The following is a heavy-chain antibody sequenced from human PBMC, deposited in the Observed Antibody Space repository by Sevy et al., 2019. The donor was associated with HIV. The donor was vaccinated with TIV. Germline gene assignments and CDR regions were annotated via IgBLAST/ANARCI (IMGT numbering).Heavy chain of an antibody. J-gene: IGHJ4*02. CDR1: SGSFSDFY. CDR2: LNHREVT. Sequence: SETLSLTCTVYSGSFSDFYWNWIRLSPGKGLEWIGELNHREVTNYNPSLKSRVTISADASNRQFSLKLTSVTAADTAVYYCVRFDTKIKIFGVPRGAYWGPGTLVTVSS. CDR3: VRFDTKIKIFGVPRGAY. D-gene: IGHD3-3*01. V-gene: IGHV4-34*01.